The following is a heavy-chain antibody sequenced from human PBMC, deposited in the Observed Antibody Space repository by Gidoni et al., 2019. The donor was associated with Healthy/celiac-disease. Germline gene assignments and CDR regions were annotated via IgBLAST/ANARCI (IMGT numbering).Heavy chain of an antibody. J-gene: IGHJ4*02. CDR1: GFTFGNAW. D-gene: IGHD3-22*01. V-gene: IGHV3-15*01. CDR3: TSQTYYYDSSGYPGDY. Sequence: EVQLVESGGGLVKPGGSLRLPCAASGFTFGNAWMGWVRQAPGKGLEWVGRIKSKTDGGTTDYAAPVKGRFTISRDDSKNTLYLQMNSLKTEDTAVYYCTSQTYYYDSSGYPGDYWGQGTLVTVSS. CDR2: IKSKTDGGTT.